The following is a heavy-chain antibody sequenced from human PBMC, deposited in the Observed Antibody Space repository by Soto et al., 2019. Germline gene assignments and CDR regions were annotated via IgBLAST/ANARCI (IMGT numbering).Heavy chain of an antibody. V-gene: IGHV4-31*03. CDR1: GGSISSGGYY. Sequence: ASETLSLTCTVSGGSISSGGYYWSWIRQHPGKGLEWIGYIYYSGSTYYNPSLKSRVTISVDTSKNQFSLKLSSVTSADTAVYYCARAAGYCRGGSYCTTYYYGMDVWGQGTTVTVSS. CDR2: IYYSGST. CDR3: ARAAGYCRGGSYCTTYYYGMDV. J-gene: IGHJ6*02. D-gene: IGHD2-15*01.